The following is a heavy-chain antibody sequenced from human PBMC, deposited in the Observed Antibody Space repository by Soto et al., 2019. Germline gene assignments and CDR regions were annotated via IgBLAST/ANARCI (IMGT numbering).Heavy chain of an antibody. Sequence: XETLSLTCTVAGFSINDYYWSWIRQPAGKGLEWIGRIFTSGNTNYNPSLRSRLTMSVDTSTNQVSLRLTSVTAADTAVYYCASGRLVSRYYGLDAWGQGTTVTVSS. CDR3: ASGRLVSRYYGLDA. CDR2: IFTSGNT. J-gene: IGHJ6*02. D-gene: IGHD6-6*01. V-gene: IGHV4-4*07. CDR1: GFSINDYY.